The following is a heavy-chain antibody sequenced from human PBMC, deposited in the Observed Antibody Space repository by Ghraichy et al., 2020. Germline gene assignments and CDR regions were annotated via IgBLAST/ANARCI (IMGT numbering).Heavy chain of an antibody. D-gene: IGHD3-22*01. J-gene: IGHJ4*02. CDR1: GGSFSGYY. V-gene: IGHV4-34*01. CDR3: ARRRRPTIVVITRGYFDY. Sequence: SETLSLTCAVYGGSFSGYYWSWIRQPPGKGLEWIGEINHSGSTNYNPSLKSRVTISVDTSKNQFSLKLSSVTAADTAVYYCARRRRPTIVVITRGYFDYWGQGTLVTVSS. CDR2: INHSGST.